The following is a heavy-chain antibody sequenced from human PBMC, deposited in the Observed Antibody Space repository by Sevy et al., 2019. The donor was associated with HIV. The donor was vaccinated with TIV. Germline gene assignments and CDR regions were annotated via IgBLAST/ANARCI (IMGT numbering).Heavy chain of an antibody. D-gene: IGHD2-21*01. Sequence: GGSLRLSCAASGFPFNDHAMHWVRQVPGKGLEWVSGVSWNSRYIGYADSVKGRFTISRDNARHFLYLEMNSLRPEDTALYYYAKDINRGCDGVNCYSYYYYFYGLDVWGQGTTVTVSS. V-gene: IGHV3-9*01. CDR3: AKDINRGCDGVNCYSYYYYFYGLDV. CDR1: GFPFNDHA. J-gene: IGHJ6*02. CDR2: VSWNSRYI.